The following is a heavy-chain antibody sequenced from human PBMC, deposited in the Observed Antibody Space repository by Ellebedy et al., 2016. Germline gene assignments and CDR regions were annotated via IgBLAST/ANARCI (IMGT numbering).Heavy chain of an antibody. V-gene: IGHV1-8*01. CDR2: MDPYSGDT. CDR1: GYTFTSYE. D-gene: IGHD3-10*01. Sequence: ASVKVSCKASGYTFTSYEINWVRQATGQGLEWMGWMDPYSGDTGYGQKFQGRVIMTSNTSVGTAYMELRRLRTEDTAVYYCARGGTQGESNWFDPWGQGTLVTVSS. J-gene: IGHJ5*02. CDR3: ARGGTQGESNWFDP.